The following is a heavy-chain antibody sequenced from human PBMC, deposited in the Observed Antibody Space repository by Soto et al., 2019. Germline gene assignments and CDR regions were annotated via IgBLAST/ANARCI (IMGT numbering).Heavy chain of an antibody. V-gene: IGHV3-30*18. CDR3: AKPDGDIVVVPVADDAFDI. D-gene: IGHD2-2*01. CDR2: ISYDGSNK. J-gene: IGHJ3*02. CDR1: GFTFSSYG. Sequence: GGSLRLSCAAYGFTFSSYGMHWVRQAPGKGMEWVAVISYDGSNKYYADSVKGRFTISRDNSKNTLYLQMNSLRAEDTAVYYCAKPDGDIVVVPVADDAFDIWGQGTMVTVSS.